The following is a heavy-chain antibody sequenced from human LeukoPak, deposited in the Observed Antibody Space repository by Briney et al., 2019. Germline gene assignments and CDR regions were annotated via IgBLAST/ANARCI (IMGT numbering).Heavy chain of an antibody. Sequence: TGGSLRLSCAASGFTFSSYAMHWVPQAPGKGLEWVAVISYDGSNKYYADPVKGRFTISRDNSKNTLYLQMNSLRAEDTAVYYCATNSNLYYSRYRRQAAVPDYWGQGTLVTVSS. CDR3: ATNSNLYYSRYRRQAAVPDY. D-gene: IGHD3-10*01. J-gene: IGHJ4*02. CDR1: GFTFSSYA. CDR2: ISYDGSNK. V-gene: IGHV3-30*03.